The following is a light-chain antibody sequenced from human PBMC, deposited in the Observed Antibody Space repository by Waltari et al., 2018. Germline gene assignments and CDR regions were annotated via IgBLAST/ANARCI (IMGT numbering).Light chain of an antibody. CDR3: QQYYSTPYT. CDR1: QSVLYSSNHMNY. CDR2: WAS. V-gene: IGKV4-1*01. Sequence: DLVLTQSPDSLPVSLGERAPISCKSSQSVLYSSNHMNYFSWYQQKLGQPPKLLIYWASTRASGVSDRFSGGGSGTDFTLTITSVQADDVAIYYCQQYYSTPYTFGQGTKLEIK. J-gene: IGKJ2*01.